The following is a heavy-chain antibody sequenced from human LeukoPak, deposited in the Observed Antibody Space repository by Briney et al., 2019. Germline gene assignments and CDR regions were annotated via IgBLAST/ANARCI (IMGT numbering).Heavy chain of an antibody. J-gene: IGHJ4*02. CDR3: ASGTTVPNLF. CDR1: GYSISSGYY. Sequence: SETLSLNCTVSGYSISSGYYWSWIRQPAGKGLEWIGRIYASGSTNYNPSLKSRVTISVVTSKNQFSLKLSSVTAADTAVYYCASGTTVPNLFWGRGTPVTVSS. V-gene: IGHV4-61*02. D-gene: IGHD4-17*01. CDR2: IYASGST.